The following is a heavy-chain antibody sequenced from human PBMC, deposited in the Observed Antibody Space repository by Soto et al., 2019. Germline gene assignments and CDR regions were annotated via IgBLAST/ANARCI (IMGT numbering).Heavy chain of an antibody. Sequence: QVQLVQSGGEVKKPGASVNISCKATGYTFISYSITWVRQALGQGLEWMGWISTYNGNTKYAQSLQGRVTLTRDTSTNTAFMEIRGLRSDDTAIYYCAREGAHSTGWYDYFDQWGQGTLVAVSS. J-gene: IGHJ4*02. CDR3: AREGAHSTGWYDYFDQ. CDR2: ISTYNGNT. CDR1: GYTFISYS. D-gene: IGHD6-13*01. V-gene: IGHV1-18*04.